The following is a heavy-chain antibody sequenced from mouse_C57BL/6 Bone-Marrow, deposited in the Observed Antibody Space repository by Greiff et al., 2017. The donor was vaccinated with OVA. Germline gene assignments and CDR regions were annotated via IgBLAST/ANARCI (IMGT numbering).Heavy chain of an antibody. CDR1: GYTFTSYW. CDR3: ARWSTTVGSRGDY. D-gene: IGHD1-1*01. CDR2: IYPGSGST. V-gene: IGHV1-55*01. J-gene: IGHJ2*01. Sequence: VQLQQPGAELVKPGASVKMSCKASGYTFTSYWITWVKQRPGQGLEWIGDIYPGSGSTNYNEKFKSKATLTVDTSSSTAYMQLSSLTSEDSAVYYCARWSTTVGSRGDYWGQGTTLTVSS.